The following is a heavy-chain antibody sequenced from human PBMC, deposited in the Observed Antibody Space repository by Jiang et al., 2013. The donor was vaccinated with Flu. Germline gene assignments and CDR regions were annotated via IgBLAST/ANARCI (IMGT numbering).Heavy chain of an antibody. CDR3: AKTVSSGSRYFDY. CDR1: GFTFTTSA. CDR2: ISPGSYT. J-gene: IGHJ4*02. V-gene: IGHV3-23*04. D-gene: IGHD3-22*01. Sequence: EVQLVESGGGLVQPGGSLRLSCAASGFTFTTSAMTWVRQAPGKGLEWVSTISPGSYTYYPDSVKGRFTISRDNSKNTVYLQMNSLRAEDTAVYYCAKTVSSGSRYFDYWGQGTLVTVSS.